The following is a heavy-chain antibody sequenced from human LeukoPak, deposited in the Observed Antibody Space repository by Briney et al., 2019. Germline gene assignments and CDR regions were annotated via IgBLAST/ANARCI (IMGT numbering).Heavy chain of an antibody. V-gene: IGHV3-21*01. D-gene: IGHD3-9*01. J-gene: IGHJ4*01. CDR3: AAGHYDVLGASYKGAPDY. Sequence: GGSLRLSCAASGFTFNTFNMNWVRQAPGKGLEWVSSITSGGDYIYYADSVKGRFTTSRDNAKNSLSLQLNSLRAEDTAVYYSAAGHYDVLGASYKGAPDYWGQGTLVTVSS. CDR1: GFTFNTFN. CDR2: ITSGGDYI.